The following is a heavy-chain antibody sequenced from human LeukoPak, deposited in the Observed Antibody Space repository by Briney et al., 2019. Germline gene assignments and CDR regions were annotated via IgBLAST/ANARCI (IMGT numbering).Heavy chain of an antibody. D-gene: IGHD1-1*01. V-gene: IGHV4-59*01. CDR3: ARAMRWTSGPVELGWFDR. Sequence: SETLSLACNFSGDSFGDYYWTWIRRPPGGRLEWIGHVYFRGTTKYNPSLKNRVSISVDTSKNQVYLTLSSVTPADTAVYYCARAMRWTSGPVELGWFDRWGQGTRVIVSS. J-gene: IGHJ5*02. CDR2: VYFRGTT. CDR1: GDSFGDYY.